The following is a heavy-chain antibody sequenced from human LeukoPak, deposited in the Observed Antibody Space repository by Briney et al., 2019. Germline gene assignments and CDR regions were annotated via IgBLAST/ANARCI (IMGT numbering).Heavy chain of an antibody. CDR1: GGSISSSSHF. Sequence: SETLSLTCSVSGGSISSSSHFWAWIRQPPGKGLEWIGSIYYSGSAYYNPSFKSRVAISVDTSKNQFSLTLSSVTAADTAVYYCARHGNIVIVPAALGFDYWGQGTLVTVSS. CDR2: IYYSGSA. J-gene: IGHJ4*02. D-gene: IGHD2-2*01. CDR3: ARHGNIVIVPAALGFDY. V-gene: IGHV4-39*01.